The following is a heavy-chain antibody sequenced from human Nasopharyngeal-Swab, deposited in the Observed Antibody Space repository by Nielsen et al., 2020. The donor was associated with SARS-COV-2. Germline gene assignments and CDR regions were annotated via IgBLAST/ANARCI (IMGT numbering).Heavy chain of an antibody. V-gene: IGHV3-30*03. Sequence: GESLQISCAGSGFTFSSYGMNWVRPAPGKGLEWVAVMSNDGNYKFYADSVKGRFTISRDNSKNTLYLQMNSLRAEDTAVYYCARDNGYCSGDACYLGGWLDPWGQGALVTVSS. CDR3: ARDNGYCSGDACYLGGWLDP. CDR1: GFTFSSYG. CDR2: MSNDGNYK. J-gene: IGHJ5*02. D-gene: IGHD2-15*01.